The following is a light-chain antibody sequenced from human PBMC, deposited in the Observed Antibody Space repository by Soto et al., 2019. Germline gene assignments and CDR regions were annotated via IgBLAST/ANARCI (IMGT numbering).Light chain of an antibody. CDR2: KVS. CDR1: QSLVYSDGNTY. CDR3: MQGTHWPPMYT. Sequence: DVVMTQSPLSLPVTLGQPASISCRSSQSLVYSDGNTYLNWFQQRPGQSPRRLIYKVSNRDSGVPDRFSGSGSGTDFTQKISRVEAGDVGVYYCMQGTHWPPMYTFGQGTKLELK. J-gene: IGKJ2*01. V-gene: IGKV2-30*01.